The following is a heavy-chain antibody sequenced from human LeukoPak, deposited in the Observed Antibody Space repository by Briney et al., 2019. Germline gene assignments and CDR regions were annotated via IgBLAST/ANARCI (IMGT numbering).Heavy chain of an antibody. J-gene: IGHJ6*03. CDR3: ARDGGPYYDFWSGYYMGPYYYYYYMDV. CDR2: IYYSGST. Sequence: PSETLSPTCAVSGGSISSGGYSWSWIRQPPGKGLEWIGYIYYSGSTYYNPSLKSRVTISVDTSKNQFSLKLSSVTAADTAVYYCARDGGPYYDFWSGYYMGPYYYYYYMDVWGKGTTVTVSS. D-gene: IGHD3-3*01. CDR1: GGSISSGGYS. V-gene: IGHV4-30-2*01.